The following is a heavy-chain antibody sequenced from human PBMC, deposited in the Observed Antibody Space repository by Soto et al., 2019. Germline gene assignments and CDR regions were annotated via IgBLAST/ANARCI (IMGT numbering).Heavy chain of an antibody. V-gene: IGHV5-10-1*01. CDR2: IDPSDSYT. J-gene: IGHJ4*02. D-gene: IGHD3-22*01. CDR1: GYSFTSYW. Sequence: LGESLKISCKGSGYSFTSYWISWVRQMPGKGLEWMGRIDPSDSYTNYSPSFQGHVTISADKSISTAYLQWSSLKASDTAMYYCARHDAITMIVSEWYWGQGTLVTVSS. CDR3: ARHDAITMIVSEWY.